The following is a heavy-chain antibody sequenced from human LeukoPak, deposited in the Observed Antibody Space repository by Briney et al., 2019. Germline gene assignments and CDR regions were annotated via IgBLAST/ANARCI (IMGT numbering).Heavy chain of an antibody. CDR2: ISSSSSYI. Sequence: GGSLRLSCAASGFTFISYSMNWVRQAPGKGLEWVSSISSSSSYIYYADSVKGRFTISRDNAKNSLYLQMNSLRAEDTAVYYCARDLVEPPRTYYFDYWGQGTLVTVSS. D-gene: IGHD1-26*01. V-gene: IGHV3-21*01. CDR1: GFTFISYS. CDR3: ARDLVEPPRTYYFDY. J-gene: IGHJ4*02.